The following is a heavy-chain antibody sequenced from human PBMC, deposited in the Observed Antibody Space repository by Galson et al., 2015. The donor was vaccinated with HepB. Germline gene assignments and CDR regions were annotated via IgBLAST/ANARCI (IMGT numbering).Heavy chain of an antibody. J-gene: IGHJ3*02. CDR1: GFSFGDYA. V-gene: IGHV3-49*04. CDR3: SRFYGQGCGSGTCYGAFHI. D-gene: IGHD2-2*01. Sequence: SLRLSCAASGFSFGDYAMTWVRQAPGKGPEWVGFIRSKAYGGTTEYAASVKGRFTISRDDPKSVAYLQMNSLKTDDTAKYYCSRFYGQGCGSGTCYGAFHIWGQGTLVTVSS. CDR2: IRSKAYGGTT.